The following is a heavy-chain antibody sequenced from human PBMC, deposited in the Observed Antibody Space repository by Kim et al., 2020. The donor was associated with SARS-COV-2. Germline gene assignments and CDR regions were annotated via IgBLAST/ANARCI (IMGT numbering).Heavy chain of an antibody. CDR2: IYPGDSDT. V-gene: IGHV5-51*01. CDR3: ARHTGRGNYYYGMDV. J-gene: IGHJ6*02. CDR1: GYSFTSYW. D-gene: IGHD3-10*01. Sequence: GASLKISCKGSGYSFTSYWIGWVRQMPGKGLEWMGIIYPGDSDTRYSPSFQGQVTISADKSISTAYLQWSSLKASDTAMYYCARHTGRGNYYYGMDVWGQGTTVTVSS.